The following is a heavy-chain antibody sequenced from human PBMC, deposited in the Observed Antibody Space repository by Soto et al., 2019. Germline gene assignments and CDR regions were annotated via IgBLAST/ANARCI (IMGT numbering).Heavy chain of an antibody. J-gene: IGHJ6*02. CDR3: PRHGCRPLHGLVDV. CDR1: GGSISSYY. CDR2: VHHSWGS. Sequence: QVQLQESGPGLVKPSETLSLSCTVSGGSISSYYWSWFRQSPGKRMEWIGYVHHSWGSSYNPSLQSRVAISLSPATTEFSLKVTYLIATDTAVYYCPRHGCRPLHGLVDVWGQGTTVTVSS. V-gene: IGHV4-59*08. D-gene: IGHD1-26*01.